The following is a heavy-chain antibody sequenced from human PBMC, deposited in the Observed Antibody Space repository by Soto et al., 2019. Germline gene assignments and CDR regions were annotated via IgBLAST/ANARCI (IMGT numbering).Heavy chain of an antibody. CDR1: GGTFSSYV. CDR2: IIPIFGTA. D-gene: IGHD2-15*01. V-gene: IGHV1-69*13. CDR3: ARGPNLKVSNQILGYCSGGSCYSGSYWYFDL. Sequence: GASVKVSCKASGGTFSSYVISWVRQAPGQGLEWMGGIIPIFGTANYAQKFQGRVTITADESTSTAYMELSSLRSEDTAVYYCARGPNLKVSNQILGYCSGGSCYSGSYWYFDLWGRGTLVTVSS. J-gene: IGHJ2*01.